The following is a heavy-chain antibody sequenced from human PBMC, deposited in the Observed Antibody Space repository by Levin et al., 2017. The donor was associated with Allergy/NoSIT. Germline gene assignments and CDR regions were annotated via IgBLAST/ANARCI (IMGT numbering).Heavy chain of an antibody. CDR3: TRDTPTGSGGYSYYRRFCC. D-gene: IGHD2-15*01. Sequence: ASVKVSCKTSGYTFTNYDINWVRQTTGQGLEWMGWMNPSSGNTGYAQKFQGRVTMTRDTSMTTAYMELSGLRSEDTAVYYWTRDTPTGSGGYSYYRRFCCWGQGTLVTVSS. V-gene: IGHV1-8*01. CDR2: MNPSSGNT. J-gene: IGHJ4*02. CDR1: GYTFTNYD.